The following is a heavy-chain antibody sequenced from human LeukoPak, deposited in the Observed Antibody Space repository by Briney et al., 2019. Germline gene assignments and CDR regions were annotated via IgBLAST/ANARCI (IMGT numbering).Heavy chain of an antibody. CDR3: ARSNRDAFDM. Sequence: GGSLRLSCAASGFTFSSYEMNWVRQGPGKGLEWVSYISSSGTTKYYADSVKGRFTLSRDNAKKSLSQQMNSLRAEDTAIYYCARSNRDAFDMWGQGTVVTVSS. CDR1: GFTFSSYE. CDR2: ISSSGTTK. J-gene: IGHJ3*02. D-gene: IGHD2/OR15-2a*01. V-gene: IGHV3-48*03.